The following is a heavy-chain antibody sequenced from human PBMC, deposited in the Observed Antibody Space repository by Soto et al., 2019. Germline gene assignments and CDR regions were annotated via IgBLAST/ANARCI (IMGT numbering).Heavy chain of an antibody. Sequence: EVQLVASGGGLVQPGGSLRLSCAASGFIFSNYEMKWVRQAPGKGLEWVSYISSSGVTRYYADSVKGRFTISRDNAKNSLYLQMNSLRAEDTAVYYCARIMGYDRSIDYWGQGTLVTVSS. CDR1: GFIFSNYE. CDR2: ISSSGVTR. V-gene: IGHV3-48*03. D-gene: IGHD2-8*01. J-gene: IGHJ4*02. CDR3: ARIMGYDRSIDY.